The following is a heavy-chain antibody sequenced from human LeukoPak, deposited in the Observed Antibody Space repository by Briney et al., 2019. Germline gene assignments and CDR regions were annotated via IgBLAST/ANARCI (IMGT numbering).Heavy chain of an antibody. CDR2: ISAYNGNT. CDR1: GYTFTGYY. CDR3: ARDPRYSGYDFHQGRTHFDY. Sequence: GASVKVSCKASGYTFTGYYMHWVRQAPGQGLEWMGWISAYNGNTNYAQKLQGRVTMTTDTSTSTAYMELRSLRSDDTAVYYCARDPRYSGYDFHQGRTHFDYWGQGTLVTVSS. D-gene: IGHD5-12*01. V-gene: IGHV1-18*04. J-gene: IGHJ4*02.